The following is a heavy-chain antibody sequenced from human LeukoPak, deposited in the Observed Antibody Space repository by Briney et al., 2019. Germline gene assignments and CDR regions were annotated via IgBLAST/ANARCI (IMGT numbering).Heavy chain of an antibody. CDR2: ISGDENWT. V-gene: IGHV3-74*01. CDR3: AREYNSGPKQTDAFDI. D-gene: IGHD3-22*01. CDR1: GFTLSNYW. Sequence: GGSLRLSCAASGFTLSNYWMHRVRQAPGKGLVWVSRISGDENWTSYADSVKGRFIISRDNAKNTLYLQMNSLRTEDTAVYYCAREYNSGPKQTDAFDIWGQGTMVTVSS. J-gene: IGHJ3*02.